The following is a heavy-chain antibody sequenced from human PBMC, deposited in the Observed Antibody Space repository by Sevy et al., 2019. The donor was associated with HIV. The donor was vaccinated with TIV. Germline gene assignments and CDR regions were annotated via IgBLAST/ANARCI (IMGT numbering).Heavy chain of an antibody. CDR2: VSSSSTYI. CDR1: GFMFSTYS. Sequence: GGSLRLSCAASGFMFSTYSMNWVRQAPGKGLEWVSSVSSSSTYIYYADSVKGGFTISRDNAKNSLYLQMNSLRAEDTAVYYCARDLCTGGVCPRWGYYYYGMDVWGQGTTVTVSS. D-gene: IGHD2-8*02. V-gene: IGHV3-21*01. CDR3: ARDLCTGGVCPRWGYYYYGMDV. J-gene: IGHJ6*02.